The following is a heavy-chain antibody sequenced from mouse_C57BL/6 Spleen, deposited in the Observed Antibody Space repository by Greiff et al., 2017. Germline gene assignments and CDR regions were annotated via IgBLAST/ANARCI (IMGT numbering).Heavy chain of an antibody. Sequence: VQLQQPGTELVKPGASVKLSCKASGYTFTSYWMHWVKQRPGQGLEWIGNINPSNGGTNYNEKFKSKATLTVDKSSRTAYMQLSSLTSEDSAVYYCARYYGSSYGDFAMDYWGQGTSVTVSS. J-gene: IGHJ4*01. CDR3: ARYYGSSYGDFAMDY. D-gene: IGHD1-1*01. CDR1: GYTFTSYW. V-gene: IGHV1-53*01. CDR2: INPSNGGT.